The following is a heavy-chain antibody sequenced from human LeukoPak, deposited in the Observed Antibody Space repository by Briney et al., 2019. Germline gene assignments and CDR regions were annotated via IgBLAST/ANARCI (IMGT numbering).Heavy chain of an antibody. V-gene: IGHV1-18*01. D-gene: IGHD3-10*01. CDR2: ISAYNGNT. CDR3: ARVRNYYGSGSYYNRHDY. J-gene: IGHJ4*02. Sequence: ASVKVSCKASGYTFTSYGISWVRQAPGQGLEWMGWISAYNGNTNYAQKLQGRVTMTTDTSTSTAYMELRSLRSDDTAVYYCARVRNYYGSGSYYNRHDYWGRGTLVTVSS. CDR1: GYTFTSYG.